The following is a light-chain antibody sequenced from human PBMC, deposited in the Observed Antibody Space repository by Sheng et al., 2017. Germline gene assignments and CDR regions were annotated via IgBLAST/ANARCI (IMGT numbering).Light chain of an antibody. J-gene: IGLJ3*02. CDR3: SSFTSSKIPV. CDR2: SNN. CDR1: NSNIGSNT. Sequence: QSVLTQPPSASGTPGQRVTISCSGTNSNIGSNTVSWYQQVPGTAPKVLICSNNQRPSGVPDRFSGSKSDSTASLTISGLQAEDEADYYCSSFTSSKIPVFGGGTKLTVL. V-gene: IGLV1-44*01.